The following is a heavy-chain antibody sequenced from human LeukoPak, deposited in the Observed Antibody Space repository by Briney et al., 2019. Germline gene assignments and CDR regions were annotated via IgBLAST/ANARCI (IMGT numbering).Heavy chain of an antibody. D-gene: IGHD1-26*01. V-gene: IGHV3-23*01. CDR1: GFTFSSYA. CDR2: ISGSGGST. CDR3: AKGRLGATTNWFDP. J-gene: IGHJ5*02. Sequence: GGSLRLSCAASGFTFSSYAMSWVRQAPGKGLEWVSSISGSGGSTYYADSVKGRFTISRDNSKNTLYLQMNRMRAEDTALYYCAKGRLGATTNWFDPWGQGTLVTVSS.